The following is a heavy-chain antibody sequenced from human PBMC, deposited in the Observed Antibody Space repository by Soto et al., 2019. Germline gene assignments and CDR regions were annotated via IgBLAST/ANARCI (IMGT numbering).Heavy chain of an antibody. Sequence: SETLSLTCTVSGGSISSGDYYWSWIRQPPGKGLEWIGYIYYSRSTYYNPSLKSRVTISVDTSKNQFSLKLSSVTAADTAVYYCAREPKYYYDSSGFDYWGQGTLVTVSS. CDR3: AREPKYYYDSSGFDY. J-gene: IGHJ4*02. D-gene: IGHD3-22*01. V-gene: IGHV4-30-4*01. CDR2: IYYSRST. CDR1: GGSISSGDYY.